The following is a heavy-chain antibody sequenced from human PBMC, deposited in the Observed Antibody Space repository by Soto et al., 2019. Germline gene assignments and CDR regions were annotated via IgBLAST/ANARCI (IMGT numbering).Heavy chain of an antibody. CDR2: INEDGSER. J-gene: IGHJ4*02. D-gene: IGHD2-21*01. CDR1: GFTFSTYW. CDR3: ASVWFLAY. Sequence: EVQLVESGGGLVQPGGSLRLSCAASGFTFSTYWMSWVRQTPGKGLEWVANINEDGSERYYVDSVKGRFTISRDNAKNSLYLQMNSLRGEDTAVYYCASVWFLAYWGQGTLVTVSS. V-gene: IGHV3-7*05.